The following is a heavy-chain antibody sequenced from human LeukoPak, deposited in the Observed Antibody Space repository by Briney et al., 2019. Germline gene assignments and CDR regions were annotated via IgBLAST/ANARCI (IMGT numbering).Heavy chain of an antibody. D-gene: IGHD1-1*01. V-gene: IGHV3-33*01. CDR2: LWYDWSSK. CDR1: GFTLSNSG. Sequence: PGRSLRLSCAASGFTLSNSGMHWVRQSPGKGLEWVALLWYDWSSKFSDSVQGRISISRDNSRNTVYLQLNDLRDEDRALYYCVRVLWGTNAFYHAAFDIWGQGTMVTVSS. CDR3: VRVLWGTNAFYHAAFDI. J-gene: IGHJ3*02.